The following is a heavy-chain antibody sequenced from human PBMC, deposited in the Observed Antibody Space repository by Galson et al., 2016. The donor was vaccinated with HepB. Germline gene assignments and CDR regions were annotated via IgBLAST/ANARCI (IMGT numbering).Heavy chain of an antibody. CDR1: GDSISSGTYY. D-gene: IGHD3-10*02. CDR2: VYSSGST. CDR3: ARGTYYFRDGFTSYAFDI. Sequence: TLSLTCSVSGDSISSGTYYWSWIRQPAGRGLEWIGRVYSSGSTNYNPSLKSRATISVDTSKNQFSLRLSSVTAADTALYYCARGTYYFRDGFTSYAFDIWGQGRMVTVSS. J-gene: IGHJ3*02. V-gene: IGHV4-61*02.